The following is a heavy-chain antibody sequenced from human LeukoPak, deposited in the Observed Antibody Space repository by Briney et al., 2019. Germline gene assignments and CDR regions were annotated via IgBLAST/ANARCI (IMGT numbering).Heavy chain of an antibody. J-gene: IGHJ4*02. Sequence: SETLSLTCTVSGGSFSSGNYYWSWIRQPAGKVLEFIGRMYTSGYTDYNPSLKSRISISRDTSKNQFSLKLNSVTAADTAVYYCAAMIGYFAYWGQGILVTVSS. D-gene: IGHD3-22*01. V-gene: IGHV4-61*02. CDR3: AAMIGYFAY. CDR1: GGSFSSGNYY. CDR2: MYTSGYT.